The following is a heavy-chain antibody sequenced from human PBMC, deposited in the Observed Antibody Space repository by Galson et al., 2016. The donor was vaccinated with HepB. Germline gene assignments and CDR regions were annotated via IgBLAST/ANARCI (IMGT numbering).Heavy chain of an antibody. J-gene: IGHJ2*01. D-gene: IGHD1-1*01. CDR3: ARIRKVGNDWYFDP. Sequence: QSGAEVKKPGESLKISCQGPENSFTHYWIGWVRQMPGKGLEWVGIIYPGDSDTTYSPSFRGHVVISADKSITTAYLQWSSLKASDTAMYYCARIRKVGNDWYFDPWGRGTLVSVSS. V-gene: IGHV5-51*01. CDR2: IYPGDSDT. CDR1: ENSFTHYW.